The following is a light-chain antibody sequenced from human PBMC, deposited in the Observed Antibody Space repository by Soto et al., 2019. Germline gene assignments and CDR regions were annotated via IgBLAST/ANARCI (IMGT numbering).Light chain of an antibody. CDR2: AAS. J-gene: IGKJ2*01. V-gene: IGKV1-6*01. Sequence: TQSPATLSASVGDTVTVTCRASQSVSGWLAWYQQKPGEAPKLLIYAASSLQSRVPSRFSGSGSGTDFALTISSLQPEDFATYYCLQDYNYPYTFGQGTKVDIK. CDR1: QSVSGW. CDR3: LQDYNYPYT.